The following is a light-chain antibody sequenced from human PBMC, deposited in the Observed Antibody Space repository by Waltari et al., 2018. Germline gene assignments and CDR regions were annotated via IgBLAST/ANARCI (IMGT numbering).Light chain of an antibody. CDR3: QQYGSSQGVI. CDR2: GAS. V-gene: IGKV3-20*01. Sequence: EIVLTQSPGTLSLSPGERATLSCRARQSVYSSYLAWYQQTPGQAPRLLIYGASSRATGIPDRFSGSGSGTDFTLTISRLEPEDFAVYYCQQYGSSQGVIFGQGTRLEIK. J-gene: IGKJ5*01. CDR1: QSVYSSY.